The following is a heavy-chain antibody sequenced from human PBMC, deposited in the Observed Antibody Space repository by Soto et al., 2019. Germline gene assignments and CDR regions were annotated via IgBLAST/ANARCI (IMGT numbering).Heavy chain of an antibody. J-gene: IGHJ4*02. V-gene: IGHV3-30-3*01. CDR2: ISYDGSNK. CDR1: GFTFSSYA. CDR3: ARGEAADYFDY. D-gene: IGHD6-25*01. Sequence: QVQLVESGGGVVQPGRSLRLSCAASGFTFSSYAMHWVRQAPGKGLGWVAVISYDGSNKYYADSVKGRFTISRDNSKNTLDLQMNSLRAEDTAVYYCARGEAADYFDYWGQGPMVTVSS.